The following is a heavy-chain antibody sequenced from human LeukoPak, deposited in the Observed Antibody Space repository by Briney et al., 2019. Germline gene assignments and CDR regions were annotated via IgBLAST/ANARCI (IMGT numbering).Heavy chain of an antibody. V-gene: IGHV4-59*01. Sequence: KPSETLSLTCTVSGGSISSYYWTWIRQPPGMGLELIGYIFYTGSTNYNPSLKSRVTISIVTSKNQFSLKLSSVTAADTAVYYCARDRGGYCSSTSCYTRRGDAFDIWGQGTMVTVSS. J-gene: IGHJ3*02. D-gene: IGHD2-2*02. CDR2: IFYTGST. CDR1: GGSISSYY. CDR3: ARDRGGYCSSTSCYTRRGDAFDI.